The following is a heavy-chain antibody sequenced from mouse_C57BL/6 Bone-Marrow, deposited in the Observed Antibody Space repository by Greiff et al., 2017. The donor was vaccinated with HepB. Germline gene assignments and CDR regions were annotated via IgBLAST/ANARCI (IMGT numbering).Heavy chain of an antibody. V-gene: IGHV5-16*01. J-gene: IGHJ4*01. CDR1: GFTFSDYY. CDR3: ARDRGYYGGYAMDY. CDR2: INYDGSST. Sequence: EVKLVESEGGLVQPGSSMKLSCTASGFTFSDYYMAWVRQVPEKGLEWVANINYDGSSTYYLDSLKSRFIISRDNAKNILYLQMSSLKSEDTATYYCARDRGYYGGYAMDYWGQGTSVTVSS. D-gene: IGHD1-1*01.